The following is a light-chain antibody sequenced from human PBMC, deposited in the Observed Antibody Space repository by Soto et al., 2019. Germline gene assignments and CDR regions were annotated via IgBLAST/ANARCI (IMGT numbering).Light chain of an antibody. CDR1: QSVSSN. V-gene: IGKV3-15*01. CDR2: GAS. CDR3: QQYNNWWT. Sequence: IVMPQSPATLSVTPGVRAPLSCRASQSVSSNLAWYQQKPGQAPRLLIYGASTRATGISARFSGSGSGTEFTLTISSLQSEDFAVYYCQQYNNWWTFGQGTKVDIK. J-gene: IGKJ1*01.